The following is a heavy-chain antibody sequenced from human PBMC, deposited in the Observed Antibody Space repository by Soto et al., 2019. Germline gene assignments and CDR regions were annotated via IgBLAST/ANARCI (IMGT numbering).Heavy chain of an antibody. CDR1: GGSISSYY. J-gene: IGHJ5*02. V-gene: IGHV4-59*08. CDR3: ARHNTGVEMAPMARFDP. CDR2: IYYSGST. Sequence: SETLSLTCTVSGGSISSYYWSWIRQPPGQGLEWIGYIYYSGSTNYNPSLKSRVTISVDTSKNQFSLKLSSVTAADTAVYYCARHNTGVEMAPMARFDPWGQGTLVTVSS. D-gene: IGHD2-8*01.